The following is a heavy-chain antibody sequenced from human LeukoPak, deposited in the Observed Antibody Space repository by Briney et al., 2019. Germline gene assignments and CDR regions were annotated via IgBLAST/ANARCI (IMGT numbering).Heavy chain of an antibody. CDR2: IWYDGSNK. J-gene: IGHJ4*02. Sequence: GGSLRLSCEASGXIFSSYGMHWVRQAPGKGLEWVAVIWYDGSNKYSADSVKGRFTISRDNSKNTLYLQMNSLRAEDTAVYYCARDKWRENYDSSGYYDYWGQGTLVTVSS. CDR3: ARDKWRENYDSSGYYDY. D-gene: IGHD3-22*01. CDR1: GXIFSSYG. V-gene: IGHV3-33*01.